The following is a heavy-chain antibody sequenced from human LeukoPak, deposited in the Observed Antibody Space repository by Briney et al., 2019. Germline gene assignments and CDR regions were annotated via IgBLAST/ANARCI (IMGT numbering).Heavy chain of an antibody. J-gene: IGHJ4*02. CDR3: AYGNDGFDY. V-gene: IGHV3-48*04. D-gene: IGHD4-11*01. Sequence: GGSLRLSCAASGLTFSSYSMNWVRQAPGKGLEWVSYISSSSSTIYYADSVKGRFTISRDNAKNSLYLQMNSLRAEDTAVYYCAYGNDGFDYWGQGTLVTVSS. CDR2: ISSSSSTI. CDR1: GLTFSSYS.